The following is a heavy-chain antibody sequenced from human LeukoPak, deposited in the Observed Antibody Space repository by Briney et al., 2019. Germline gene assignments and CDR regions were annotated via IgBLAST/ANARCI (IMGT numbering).Heavy chain of an antibody. CDR1: GASISSYL. J-gene: IGHJ3*02. CDR2: ISNIGIT. V-gene: IGHV4-59*01. Sequence: SETLSLTCTVSGASISSYLWTWIRQSPGKGLEWIGYISNIGITNYNPSLKSRVTISGDTSKNQFSLKLSSVTAADTAVYYCTRDRSALDTWGQGTIITVSS. CDR3: TRDRSALDT.